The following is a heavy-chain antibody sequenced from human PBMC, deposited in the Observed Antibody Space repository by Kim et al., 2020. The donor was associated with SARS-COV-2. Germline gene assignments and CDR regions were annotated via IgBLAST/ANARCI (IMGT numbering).Heavy chain of an antibody. V-gene: IGHV3-23*01. Sequence: VKGRFTISRDNSKNTLYLQMNSLRAEDTAVYYCAKGVLTRIAAAGSYFDYWGQGTLVTVSS. CDR3: AKGVLTRIAAAGSYFDY. D-gene: IGHD6-13*01. J-gene: IGHJ4*02.